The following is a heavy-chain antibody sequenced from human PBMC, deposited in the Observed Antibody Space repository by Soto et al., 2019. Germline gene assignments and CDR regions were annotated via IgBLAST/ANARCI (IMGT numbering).Heavy chain of an antibody. CDR1: GFTFSSYG. D-gene: IGHD6-13*01. V-gene: IGHV3-30*03. Sequence: QVQLVESGGGVVQPGRSLRLSCAASGFTFSSYGMHWVRQAPGKGLEWVALISYDGSDKYYADSVKGRFTISRDNSKNMLYLQMNSLRVEDTAVYYCGAGQYFSDYWGQGTLVTVFS. CDR3: GAGQYFSDY. CDR2: ISYDGSDK. J-gene: IGHJ4*02.